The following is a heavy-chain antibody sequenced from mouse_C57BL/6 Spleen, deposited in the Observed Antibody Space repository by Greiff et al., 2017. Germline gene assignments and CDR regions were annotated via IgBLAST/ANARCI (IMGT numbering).Heavy chain of an antibody. D-gene: IGHD1-1*01. CDR2: IDPETGGT. Sequence: QVQLKESGAELVRPGASVTLSCKASGYTFTDYEMHWVKQTPVHGLEWIGAIDPETGGTAYNQKFKGKAILTADKSSSTAYMELRSLTSEDSAVYYCTITTVVAPTGTWGTGTTVTVSS. CDR3: TITTVVAPTGT. CDR1: GYTFTDYE. V-gene: IGHV1-15*01. J-gene: IGHJ1*03.